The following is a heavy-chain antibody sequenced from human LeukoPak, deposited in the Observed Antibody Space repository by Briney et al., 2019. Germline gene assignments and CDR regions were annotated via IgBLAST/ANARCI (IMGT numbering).Heavy chain of an antibody. V-gene: IGHV4-59*01. CDR3: ARDLGYSSAFDI. CDR1: GGSISSYY. D-gene: IGHD6-13*01. CDR2: IYYSGST. Sequence: SETLSLTYTVSGGSISSYYWSWIRQPPGKGLEWIGYIYYSGSTNYNPSLKSRVTISVDTSKNQFSLKLSSVTAADTAVYYCARDLGYSSAFDIWGQGTMVTVSS. J-gene: IGHJ3*02.